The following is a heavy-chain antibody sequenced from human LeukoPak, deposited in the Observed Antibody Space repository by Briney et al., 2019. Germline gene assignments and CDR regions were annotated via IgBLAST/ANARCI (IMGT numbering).Heavy chain of an antibody. J-gene: IGHJ4*02. CDR2: FSGSGGST. CDR1: GFTFSNYA. V-gene: IGHV3-23*01. CDR3: VTSGLSRFGF. Sequence: QSGGSLRLSCAASGFTFSNYAMSWVRQAPGKGLEWVSAFSGSGGSTYYADSVKGRFTISRDNSKNTLYLQMNSLGAEDMAVYYCVTSGLSRFGFWGQGTLVTVSS. D-gene: IGHD2/OR15-2a*01.